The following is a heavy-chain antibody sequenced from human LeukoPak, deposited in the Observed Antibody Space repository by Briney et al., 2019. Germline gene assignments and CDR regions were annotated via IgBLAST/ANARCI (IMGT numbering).Heavy chain of an antibody. Sequence: SETLSLTCTVSGGSISSGGYYWSWIRQHPGKGLEWIGYIYYSGSTYYNPSLKSRVTISVDTSKNQFSLKLSSVTAADTAVYYCARFSNEHGVKFDYWGQGTLVTVSS. V-gene: IGHV4-31*03. D-gene: IGHD2-8*01. CDR1: GGSISSGGYY. J-gene: IGHJ4*02. CDR2: IYYSGST. CDR3: ARFSNEHGVKFDY.